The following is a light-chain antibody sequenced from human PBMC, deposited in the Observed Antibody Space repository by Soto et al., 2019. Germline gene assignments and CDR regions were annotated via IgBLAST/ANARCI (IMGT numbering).Light chain of an antibody. CDR2: AAS. Sequence: DIQLTQSPSFLSASVGDRVTITCRASQGISSYLAWYQQKPGKATKLLIYAASTLQSGVPSRFRGSGSGTEFTLTISSLQPEDFATYYCQQLDTFGGGTKVEIK. CDR3: QQLDT. J-gene: IGKJ4*01. CDR1: QGISSY. V-gene: IGKV1-9*01.